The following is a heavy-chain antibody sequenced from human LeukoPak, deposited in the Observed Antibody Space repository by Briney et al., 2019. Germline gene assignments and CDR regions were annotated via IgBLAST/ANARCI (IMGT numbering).Heavy chain of an antibody. Sequence: PSETLSPTCTVSGGSISSHYWSWIRQPPGKGLEWIGYIYYSGSTNYNPSLKSRVTISVDTSKNQFSLKLSSVTAADTAVYYCAREADILTGADAFDIWGQGTMVTVSS. CDR1: GGSISSHY. D-gene: IGHD3-9*01. V-gene: IGHV4-59*11. CDR3: AREADILTGADAFDI. CDR2: IYYSGST. J-gene: IGHJ3*02.